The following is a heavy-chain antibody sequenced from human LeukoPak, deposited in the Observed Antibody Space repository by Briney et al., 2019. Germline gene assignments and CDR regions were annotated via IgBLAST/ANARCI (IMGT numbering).Heavy chain of an antibody. CDR1: GYTFTSYD. D-gene: IGHD2-2*02. J-gene: IGHJ6*03. CDR2: MNPNSGNT. CDR3: ARGTRYCSSTSCYSRNYYYMDV. V-gene: IGHV1-8*01. Sequence: ASVKVSCKASGYTFTSYDINRVRQATGQGLEWMGWMNPNSGNTGYAQKFQGRVTMTRNTSISTAYMELSSLRSEDTAVYYCARGTRYCSSTSCYSRNYYYMDVWGKGTTVTVSS.